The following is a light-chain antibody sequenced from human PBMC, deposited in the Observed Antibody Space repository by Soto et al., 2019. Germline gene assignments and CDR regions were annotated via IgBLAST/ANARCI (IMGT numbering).Light chain of an antibody. V-gene: IGLV1-40*01. Sequence: QSVLTQPPSVSEAPGQRVTISCTGSSSNIGGGYDVHWFQQLPGTAPKLLFYGKNNRPSGVPDRFSGSTSGTSASLAITGLQTEDEAIYYCQSYDASLSGYVFGTGTKATV. CDR2: GKN. CDR3: QSYDASLSGYV. J-gene: IGLJ1*01. CDR1: SSNIGGGYD.